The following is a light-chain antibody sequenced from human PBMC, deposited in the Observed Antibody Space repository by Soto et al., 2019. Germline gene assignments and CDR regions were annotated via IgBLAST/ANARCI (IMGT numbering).Light chain of an antibody. J-gene: IGKJ1*01. V-gene: IGKV1-39*01. CDR3: QESKSRTQWM. Sequence: PFTNSPYSLSSYVVDVVTVTCRASQNIDTHLNWYQQRPGKAPQLLIYATSKLHTGVPSRFSGGGSGTDFSLTISSRQPEDFATYYCQESKSRTQWMFGQGTK. CDR1: QNIDTH. CDR2: ATS.